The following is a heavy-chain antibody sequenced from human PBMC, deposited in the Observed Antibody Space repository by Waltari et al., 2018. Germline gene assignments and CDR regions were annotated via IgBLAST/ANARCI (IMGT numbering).Heavy chain of an antibody. CDR1: GGSISSYY. V-gene: IGHV4-59*01. Sequence: QVQLQESGPGLVKPSATLSLTCTVSGGSISSYYWSWIRQPPGKGLEWIGYIYYSGSTNYNPSLKSRVTISVDTSKNQFSLKLSSVTAADTAVYYCARDPRTDGSYFDYWGQGTLVTVSS. CDR3: ARDPRTDGSYFDY. D-gene: IGHD1-1*01. J-gene: IGHJ4*02. CDR2: IYYSGST.